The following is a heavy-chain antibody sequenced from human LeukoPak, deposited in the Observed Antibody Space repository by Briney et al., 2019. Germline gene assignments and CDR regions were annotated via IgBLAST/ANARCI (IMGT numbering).Heavy chain of an antibody. D-gene: IGHD5-12*01. CDR1: RFTFSDYY. J-gene: IGHJ4*02. CDR2: ISSSGSTI. V-gene: IGHV3-11*01. Sequence: GGSLTLSCAASRFTFSDYYMSWIRQAPGKGLEWVSYISSSGSTIYYADALRGRFTISRDNAKNSLYLQMNSLRAEDTAVYYCARGSGYDPGLFDYWGQGTLVTVSS. CDR3: ARGSGYDPGLFDY.